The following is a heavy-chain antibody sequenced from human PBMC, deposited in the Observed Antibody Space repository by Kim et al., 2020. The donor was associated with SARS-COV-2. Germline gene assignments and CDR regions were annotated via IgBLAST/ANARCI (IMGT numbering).Heavy chain of an antibody. J-gene: IGHJ4*02. CDR1: GFTFSNYA. CDR3: VTRNYYNSGSYYEGAPFDF. D-gene: IGHD3-10*01. Sequence: GGALRLSCSASGFTFSNYAMHWGRQAPGKGLEYVSAISSDGGSTYYADSVKGRFTISRDNSKNMPYVQMSSLRVEDTAIYYCVTRNYYNSGSYYEGAPFDFWGQGTLVTVSS. CDR2: ISSDGGST. V-gene: IGHV3-64*05.